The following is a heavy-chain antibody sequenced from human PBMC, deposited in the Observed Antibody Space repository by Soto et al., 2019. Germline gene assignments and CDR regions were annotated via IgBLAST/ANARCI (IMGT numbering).Heavy chain of an antibody. CDR2: IIPIFGTA. Sequence: RASVKVSCKASGGTFSSYAISWVRQAPGQGLEWMGGIIPIFGTANYAQKFQGRVTITADESTSTAYMELSSLRSEDTAVYYCARADCSSTSCYAADYYYYGMDVWGQGTTVTVSS. CDR1: GGTFSSYA. V-gene: IGHV1-69*13. D-gene: IGHD2-2*01. J-gene: IGHJ6*02. CDR3: ARADCSSTSCYAADYYYYGMDV.